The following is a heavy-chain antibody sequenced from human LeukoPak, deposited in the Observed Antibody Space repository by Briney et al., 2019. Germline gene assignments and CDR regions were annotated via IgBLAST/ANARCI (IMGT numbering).Heavy chain of an antibody. D-gene: IGHD6-6*01. Sequence: LETLSLTCTVSGGSISSYYWSWIRQPPGKGLEWIGYIYYSGSTNYNPSLKSRVTISVDTSKNQFSLNVSSVTAADTAVYYCARYSSSSTSSFDYWGQGTLVTVSS. CDR2: IYYSGST. J-gene: IGHJ4*02. V-gene: IGHV4-59*01. CDR3: ARYSSSSTSSFDY. CDR1: GGSISSYY.